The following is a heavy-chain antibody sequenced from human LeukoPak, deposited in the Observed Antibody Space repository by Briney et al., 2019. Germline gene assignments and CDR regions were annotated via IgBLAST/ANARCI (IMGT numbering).Heavy chain of an antibody. V-gene: IGHV4-61*02. J-gene: IGHJ3*02. CDR2: IYTSGST. Sequence: SETLSLTCTVSGGSISSGSYYWSWIRQPAGKGLEWIGRIYTSGSTNYNPSLKRRVTISVDTSKNQCSLKLSSVTAADTGVYYCARALGYCSSTSCPAESGAFDIWGQGTMVTVSS. CDR3: ARALGYCSSTSCPAESGAFDI. CDR1: GGSISSGSYY. D-gene: IGHD2-2*01.